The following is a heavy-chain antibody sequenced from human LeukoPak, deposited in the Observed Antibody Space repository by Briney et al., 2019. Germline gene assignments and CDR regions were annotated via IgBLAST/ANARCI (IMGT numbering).Heavy chain of an antibody. CDR2: IYYSGST. CDR3: ASADYDMAFDI. V-gene: IGHV4-31*03. Sequence: SQTLSLACTVSGGSISSGGYYWSWIRQHPGKGLEWIGYIYYSGSTDYNPSLKSRFTMSVDTSKNQFSLKLSSVTAADTAVYYCASADYDMAFDIWGQGTMVTVSS. J-gene: IGHJ3*02. CDR1: GGSISSGGYY. D-gene: IGHD3-9*01.